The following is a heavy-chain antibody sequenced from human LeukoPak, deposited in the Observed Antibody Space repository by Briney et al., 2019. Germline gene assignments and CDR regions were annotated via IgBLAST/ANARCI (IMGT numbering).Heavy chain of an antibody. Sequence: GGPLRLSCAASGFTFSSYAMSWVRQAPGKGLEWVSAISGSGGSTYYADSVKGRFTISRDNSKNTLYLQMNSLRAEDTAVYYCAKDYDYVWGSYRYNYFDYWGQGTLVTVPS. CDR1: GFTFSSYA. CDR2: ISGSGGST. J-gene: IGHJ4*02. CDR3: AKDYDYVWGSYRYNYFDY. D-gene: IGHD3-16*02. V-gene: IGHV3-23*01.